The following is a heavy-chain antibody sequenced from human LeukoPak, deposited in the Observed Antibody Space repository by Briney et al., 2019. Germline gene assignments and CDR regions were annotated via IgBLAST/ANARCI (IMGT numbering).Heavy chain of an antibody. D-gene: IGHD5/OR15-5a*01. J-gene: IGHJ4*02. CDR3: AKLGPLGYSVYDFSPGAYIAFFFDS. Sequence: GGSLRLSCAASGFTFSSFAMNWVRQAPGKGLEWVSAISGSGSTYYTDSVKGRFTISRDNSKGTLYLQINNLRAEDTAVYYCAKLGPLGYSVYDFSPGAYIAFFFDSWGQGTLVTVSS. V-gene: IGHV3-23*01. CDR2: ISGSGST. CDR1: GFTFSSFA.